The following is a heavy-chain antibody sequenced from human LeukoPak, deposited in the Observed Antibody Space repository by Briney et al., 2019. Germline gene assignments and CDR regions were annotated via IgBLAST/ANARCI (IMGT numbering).Heavy chain of an antibody. Sequence: ASVKVSCKASGYTFTSYGISWVRQAPGQGLEWMGWISAYNGNTNYAQKLQGRVTMTTDTSTSTAYMELRSLRSDDTAVYYCARDWCSSTSCYQNWFDPWGQGTLVTVSS. CDR1: GYTFTSYG. CDR3: ARDWCSSTSCYQNWFDP. J-gene: IGHJ5*02. CDR2: ISAYNGNT. D-gene: IGHD2-2*01. V-gene: IGHV1-18*01.